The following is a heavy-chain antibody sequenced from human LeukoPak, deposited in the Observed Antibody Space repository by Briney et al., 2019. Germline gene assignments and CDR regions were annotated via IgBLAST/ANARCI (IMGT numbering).Heavy chain of an antibody. CDR3: TRGDRVSGGTDT. J-gene: IGHJ5*02. V-gene: IGHV1-8*03. CDR2: MNPDNDDT. CDR1: GYTFTGYD. D-gene: IGHD3-16*01. Sequence: GASMNVCCKTSGYTFTGYDINWVRHAPGQGKDWMGYMNPDNDDTGYARKFQGRDTITRDTSISTAYMELSSLRSEDTAVYYCTRGDRVSGGTDTSGQERLVTPSS.